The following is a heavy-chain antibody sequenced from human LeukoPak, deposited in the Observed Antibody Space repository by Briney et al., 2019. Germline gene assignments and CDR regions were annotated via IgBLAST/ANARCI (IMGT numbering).Heavy chain of an antibody. J-gene: IGHJ4*02. Sequence: GGSLRLSCAGSGFTFSSYWMSWVRQAPGKGLEWVANIKQDGSEKYYVDSVKGRFTISRDNAKNSLYLQMSSLRAEDTAVYYCARGRRWGQGTLVTVSS. CDR2: IKQDGSEK. V-gene: IGHV3-7*01. CDR3: ARGRR. CDR1: GFTFSSYW.